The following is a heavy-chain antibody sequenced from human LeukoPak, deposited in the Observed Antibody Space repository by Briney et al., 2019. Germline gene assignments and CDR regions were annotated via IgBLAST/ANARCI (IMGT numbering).Heavy chain of an antibody. CDR2: IKSKTDGGTT. D-gene: IGHD2-2*01. CDR1: GFTFSNAW. J-gene: IGHJ4*02. Sequence: GGSLRLSCAASGFTFSNAWMSWVRQAPGKGLEWVGRIKSKTDGGTTDYAAPVKGRFTISRDNAKNSLYLQMNSLRAEDTAVYYCAIIVVVPAAKGDYWGQGTLVTVSS. V-gene: IGHV3-15*01. CDR3: AIIVVVPAAKGDY.